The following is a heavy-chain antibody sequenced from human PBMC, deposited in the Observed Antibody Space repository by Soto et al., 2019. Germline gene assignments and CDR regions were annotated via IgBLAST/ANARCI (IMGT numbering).Heavy chain of an antibody. CDR2: MNPNSGNT. CDR1: GYTSRLYE. V-gene: IGHV1-8*01. Sequence: LQQLSRKSTGYTSRLYELGGERLSPVQGLEWMGWMNPNSGNTGYAQKFQGRVTMTRNTSISTAYMKLSSLRSEDTAVYYCATRTIDLEYCGCMDVWGKRTKVSVDS. CDR3: ATRTIDLEYCGCMDV. D-gene: IGHD2-8*01. J-gene: IGHJ6*04.